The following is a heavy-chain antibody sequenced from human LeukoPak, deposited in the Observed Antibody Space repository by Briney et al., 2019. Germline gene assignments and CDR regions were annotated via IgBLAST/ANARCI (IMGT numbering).Heavy chain of an antibody. D-gene: IGHD3-10*01. J-gene: IGHJ4*02. CDR2: ISSSGNT. CDR3: ARDRGELYDY. V-gene: IGHV4-61*02. Sequence: SETLSLTCTVSGGSISSGGYYWSWIRQPAGKGLEWIGRISSSGNTNYNPSLKSRVTMSVDTSKNQFSLKLSSVTAADTAVYYCARDRGELYDYWGQGTLVTVSS. CDR1: GGSISSGGYY.